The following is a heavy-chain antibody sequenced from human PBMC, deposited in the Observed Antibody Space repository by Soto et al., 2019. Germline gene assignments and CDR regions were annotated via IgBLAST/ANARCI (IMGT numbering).Heavy chain of an antibody. CDR3: ARDKRGLDSSVTRGPL. CDR1: GFTFSSYS. J-gene: IGHJ4*02. CDR2: ISSSSSYI. D-gene: IGHD6-19*01. Sequence: EVQLVESGGGLVKPGGSLRLSCAASGFTFSSYSMNWVRQAPGKGLEWVSSISSSSSYIYYADSVKGRFTISRDNAKNSLYLQMNSLRAADTAVYYCARDKRGLDSSVTRGPLWGQGTLVTVSS. V-gene: IGHV3-21*01.